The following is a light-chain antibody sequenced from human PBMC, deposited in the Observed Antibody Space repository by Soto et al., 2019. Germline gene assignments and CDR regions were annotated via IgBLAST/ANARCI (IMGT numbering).Light chain of an antibody. CDR3: SSYTSSSTVV. V-gene: IGLV2-14*03. CDR1: SSDVGGYNY. J-gene: IGLJ3*02. CDR2: DVS. Sequence: QPASVSGSPGQSITISCTGTSSDVGGYNYVSWYQQHPGKAPKLMIYDVSYRPSGGSNRFSGSKSGNTASLTISGLQADDEADYYCSSYTSSSTVVFGGGTQLTVL.